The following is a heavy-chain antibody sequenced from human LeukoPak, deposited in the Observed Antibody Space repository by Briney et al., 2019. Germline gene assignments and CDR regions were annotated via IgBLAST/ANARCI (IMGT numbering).Heavy chain of an antibody. Sequence: ASVTVSCTASGYTFTSYGISWVRQAPGQGLEWMGWISAYNGNTNYAQKLQGRVTMTTDTSTSTAYMELRSLRPDDTAVYYCARGVGDSSGYYGYWFDPWGQGTLVTVSS. J-gene: IGHJ5*02. V-gene: IGHV1-18*01. CDR3: ARGVGDSSGYYGYWFDP. CDR1: GYTFTSYG. CDR2: ISAYNGNT. D-gene: IGHD3-22*01.